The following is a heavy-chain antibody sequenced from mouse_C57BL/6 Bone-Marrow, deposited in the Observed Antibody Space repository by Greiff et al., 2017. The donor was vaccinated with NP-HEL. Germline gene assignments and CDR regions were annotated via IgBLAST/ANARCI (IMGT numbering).Heavy chain of an antibody. Sequence: VQLQQSGAELVMPGASVKLSCKASGYTFTSYWMHWVKQRPGQGLEWIGEIDPSDSYTNYNQKFKGKSTLTVDKSSSTAYMQLSSLTSEDSAVYYCARSPYYGSSLAWFAYWGQGTLVTVSA. CDR3: ARSPYYGSSLAWFAY. CDR2: IDPSDSYT. J-gene: IGHJ3*01. D-gene: IGHD1-1*01. V-gene: IGHV1-69*01. CDR1: GYTFTSYW.